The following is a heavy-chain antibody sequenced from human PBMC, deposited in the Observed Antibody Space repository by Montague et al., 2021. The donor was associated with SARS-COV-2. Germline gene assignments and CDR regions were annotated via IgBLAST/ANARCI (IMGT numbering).Heavy chain of an antibody. CDR3: ARVGRQQLVRLSGMDV. D-gene: IGHD6-13*01. CDR2: IYYSGST. Sequence: ETLSLTCTVSGGSISSSSYYWGWIRQPPGKGLEWIGSIYYSGSTYYNPSLKSRVTISVDTSKNQFSLKLSSVTAADMAVYYCARVGRQQLVRLSGMDVWGQGTTVTVSS. V-gene: IGHV4-39*07. J-gene: IGHJ6*02. CDR1: GGSISSSSYY.